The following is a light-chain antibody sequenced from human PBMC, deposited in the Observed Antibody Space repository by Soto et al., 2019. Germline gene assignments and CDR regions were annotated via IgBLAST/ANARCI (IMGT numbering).Light chain of an antibody. V-gene: IGKV1-39*01. J-gene: IGKJ5*01. CDR2: FIS. CDR3: QQTYSRPIT. Sequence: DIELTQSPSSLSAPVGDTVTISCRASQTVSSYLNWYQQKVGQAPRLLIYFISRLQTGVPSRFSGSGSGRDCTLTITSPQPEDAATYYCQQTYSRPITFGQGTRLEIK. CDR1: QTVSSY.